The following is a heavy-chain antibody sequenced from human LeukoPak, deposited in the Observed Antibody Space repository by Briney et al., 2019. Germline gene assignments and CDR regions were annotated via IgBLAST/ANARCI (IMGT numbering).Heavy chain of an antibody. CDR1: GFTFNSYS. CDR2: ISSGSTYI. J-gene: IGHJ3*01. V-gene: IGHV3-21*01. Sequence: PGGSLRLSCTASGFTFNSYSMNWVRQARGKGLQGVSSISSGSTYIYYADSLKGRFTISRDNTKNSLYLQMNSLRGEDAAVYYCARGDGATPPDVFDVWGQGTMVTVSS. D-gene: IGHD3-10*01. CDR3: ARGDGATPPDVFDV.